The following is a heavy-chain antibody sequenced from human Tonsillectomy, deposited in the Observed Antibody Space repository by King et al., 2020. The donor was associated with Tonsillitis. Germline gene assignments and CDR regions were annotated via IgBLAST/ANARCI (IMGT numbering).Heavy chain of an antibody. CDR3: TTLVSTLATLDRLPAPPIDS. CDR2: IKNKADGGTT. J-gene: IGHJ5*01. Sequence: QLVQSGGGLVKPGGSLRLSCAASGFSFNDAWMSWVRQAPGKGLEWVGRIKNKADGGTTNYAAPVKGRFTISRDDSTNTLYLQMNSLKTEDTAVYYCTTLVSTLATLDRLPAPPIDSWGPGALVTGSS. CDR1: GFSFNDAW. D-gene: IGHD3-9*01. V-gene: IGHV3-15*01.